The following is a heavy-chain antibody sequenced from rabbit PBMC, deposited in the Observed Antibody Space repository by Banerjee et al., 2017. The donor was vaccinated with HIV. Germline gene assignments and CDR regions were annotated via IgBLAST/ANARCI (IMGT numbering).Heavy chain of an antibody. CDR3: ARGDGAYAGYDGL. V-gene: IGHV1S40*01. CDR1: GFSLSSYA. D-gene: IGHD7-1*01. J-gene: IGHJ4*01. Sequence: QSLEESGGDLVKPGASLTLTCKASGFSLSSYAMSWVRQAPGKGLEWIACMDAGSSGTTNYASWAKGRFTISKTSSTTVTLQMTSLTAADTATYFCARGDGAYAGYDGLWGPGTLVTVS. CDR2: MDAGSSGTT.